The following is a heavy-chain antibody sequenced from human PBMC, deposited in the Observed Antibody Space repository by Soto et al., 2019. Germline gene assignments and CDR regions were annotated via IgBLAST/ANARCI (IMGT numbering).Heavy chain of an antibody. V-gene: IGHV4-30-4*02. J-gene: IGHJ5*02. D-gene: IGHD3-3*01. CDR3: TTRITVFGLLIPPFDP. Sequence: SETLSLTCTVSGGSISSGDYYWSWIRQPPGKGLEWIGYIYYTGSTYYSPSLKGRVTISVDSSKHQFSLRLSSVTAADTAIYYCTTRITVFGLLIPPFDPWGQGTQVTVSS. CDR1: GGSISSGDYY. CDR2: IYYTGST.